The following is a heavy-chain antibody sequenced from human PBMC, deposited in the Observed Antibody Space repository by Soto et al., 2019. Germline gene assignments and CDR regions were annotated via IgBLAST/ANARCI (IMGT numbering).Heavy chain of an antibody. V-gene: IGHV3-23*01. CDR2: ISGSGGTT. J-gene: IGHJ4*02. Sequence: RGSLRLSCVASGFTFSSYALNWVRQAPGKGLEWVSDISGSGGTTYYTDSVKGRFTISRDNSKNTLYLQMNSLRAEDTAVYYCERGRSNFRYWSQGTLVTVSS. CDR1: GFTFSSYA. D-gene: IGHD2-2*01. CDR3: ERGRSNFRY.